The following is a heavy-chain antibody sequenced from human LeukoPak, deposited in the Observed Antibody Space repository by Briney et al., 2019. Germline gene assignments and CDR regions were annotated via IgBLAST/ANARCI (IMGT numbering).Heavy chain of an antibody. CDR2: IYPGDSDT. V-gene: IGHV5-51*01. CDR3: ARRAAFRYSYGDFDY. CDR1: GYSFTSYW. D-gene: IGHD5-18*01. Sequence: PGESLKISCKGSGYSFTSYWIGWVRQMPGKGLEWMGIIYPGDSDTRYSPSFQGQVTISADKSISTAYLQWSSLKASDTAMYYCARRAAFRYSYGDFDYWGRGTLVTVSS. J-gene: IGHJ4*02.